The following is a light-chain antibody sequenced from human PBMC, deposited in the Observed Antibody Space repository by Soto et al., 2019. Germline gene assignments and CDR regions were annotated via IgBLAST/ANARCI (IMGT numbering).Light chain of an antibody. J-gene: IGKJ1*01. V-gene: IGKV1-5*03. CDR1: QSISTW. CDR2: KAS. CDR3: QQYSSNPCT. Sequence: DIQMTQSPSTLSASVGDRVTITCRASQSISTWLAWYQQKPGKAPKLLIYKASSLETGVPSRFSGRGSGTEFTLTISSLQPDDFATYCCQQYSSNPCTFGQGTKVDIK.